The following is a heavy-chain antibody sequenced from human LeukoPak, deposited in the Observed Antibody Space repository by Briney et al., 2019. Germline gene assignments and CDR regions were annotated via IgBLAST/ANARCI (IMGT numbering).Heavy chain of an antibody. V-gene: IGHV3-30*18. CDR3: AKSQYSSSLFDY. CDR2: ISYDGSNE. Sequence: TGGSLRLSCAASGFTFSSYGMHWVRQAPGKGLEWVAAISYDGSNEYYVDSVKGRFTISRDNSKNTLFLQMNSLRVEDTAVYYCAKSQYSSSLFDYWGQGTLVTVSS. CDR1: GFTFSSYG. J-gene: IGHJ4*02. D-gene: IGHD6-13*01.